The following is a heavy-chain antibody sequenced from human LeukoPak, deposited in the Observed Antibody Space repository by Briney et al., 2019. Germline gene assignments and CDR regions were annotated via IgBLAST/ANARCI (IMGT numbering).Heavy chain of an antibody. J-gene: IGHJ4*02. CDR2: ISGSGDDT. D-gene: IGHD3-10*01. CDR3: ARVGKGLLWFGESDPYYFDY. Sequence: GGSLRLSCAASGFPFSNYAMNWVRQAPGKGLEWVSSISGSGDDTNSADSVKGRFTISRDNAKNSLYLQMNSLRAEDTAVYYCARVGKGLLWFGESDPYYFDYWGQGTLVTVSS. CDR1: GFPFSNYA. V-gene: IGHV3-21*01.